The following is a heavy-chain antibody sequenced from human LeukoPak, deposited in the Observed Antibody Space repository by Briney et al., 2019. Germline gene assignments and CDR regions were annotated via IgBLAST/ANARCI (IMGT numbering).Heavy chain of an antibody. J-gene: IGHJ4*02. CDR1: GFTFSSYA. D-gene: IGHD3-22*01. CDR2: ISGSGGST. V-gene: IGHV3-23*01. Sequence: PGGSLRLSCAASGFTFSSYAMSWVRQAPGKGLEGVSAISGSGGSTYYADSVKGRFTISRDNSKNTLYLQMNSLRAEDTAVYYCAKGDAYYYDSSGSNLRYWGQGTLVTVSS. CDR3: AKGDAYYYDSSGSNLRY.